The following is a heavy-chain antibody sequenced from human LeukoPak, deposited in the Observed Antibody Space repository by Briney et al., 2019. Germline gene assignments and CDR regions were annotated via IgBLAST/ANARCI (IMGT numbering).Heavy chain of an antibody. V-gene: IGHV3-48*03. Sequence: GGSLRLSCADSGSTFSNYEMNWVRQAPGKGLEWVSYISRSSGSSIYYADSVKGRFTISRDNAKNSLYLQMNSLRAEDTAVYYCARDSSGWYYFDYWGQGILVTVSS. D-gene: IGHD6-19*01. J-gene: IGHJ4*02. CDR1: GSTFSNYE. CDR3: ARDSSGWYYFDY. CDR2: ISRSSGSSI.